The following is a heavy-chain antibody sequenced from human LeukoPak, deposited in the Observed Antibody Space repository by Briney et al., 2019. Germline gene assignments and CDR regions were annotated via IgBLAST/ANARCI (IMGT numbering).Heavy chain of an antibody. D-gene: IGHD2-2*01. J-gene: IGHJ4*02. V-gene: IGHV3-23*01. Sequence: GGSLRLSCAASGFTFSSYAMSWVRQAPGKGLEWVSAISGRAYYADFVKGRFTISRDNSKGTLYLQMNSLRAEDTAVYFCAKVADCSSTSCYDGSDYFDYWGQGTLVTVSS. CDR2: ISGRA. CDR1: GFTFSSYA. CDR3: AKVADCSSTSCYDGSDYFDY.